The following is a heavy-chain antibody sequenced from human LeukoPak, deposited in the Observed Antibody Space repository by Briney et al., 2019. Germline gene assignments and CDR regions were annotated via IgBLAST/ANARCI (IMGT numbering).Heavy chain of an antibody. V-gene: IGHV4-59*12. CDR3: ARVGITNYDFWSGYINYYYYYYMDV. Sequence: PSETLSLTCTVSGGSISSYYWSWIRQPPGKGLEWIGYIYYSGSTNYNPSLKSRVTMSVDTSKNQFSLKLSSVTAADTAVYYCARVGITNYDFWSGYINYYYYYYMDVWGKGATVTVSS. D-gene: IGHD3-3*01. J-gene: IGHJ6*03. CDR1: GGSISSYY. CDR2: IYYSGST.